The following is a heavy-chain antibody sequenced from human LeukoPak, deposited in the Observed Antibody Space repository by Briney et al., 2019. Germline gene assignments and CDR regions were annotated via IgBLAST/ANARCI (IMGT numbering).Heavy chain of an antibody. CDR1: GFTFSSYW. D-gene: IGHD6-19*01. CDR3: AKDGRGWRGYFQH. Sequence: GGSLRLSCAASGFTFSSYWMHWVRQAPGEGLEWVLGISGGGGSTYYADSVKGRFTISRDNSKNTLYLQMNSLRAEDTAVYYCAKDGRGWRGYFQHWGQGTLVTVSS. V-gene: IGHV3-23*01. CDR2: ISGGGGST. J-gene: IGHJ1*01.